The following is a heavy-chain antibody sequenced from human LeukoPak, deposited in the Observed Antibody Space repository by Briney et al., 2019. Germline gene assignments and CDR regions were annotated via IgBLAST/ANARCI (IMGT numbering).Heavy chain of an antibody. CDR1: GFTFSSYA. Sequence: PGGSLRLSCAASGFTFSSYAMSWVRQAPGKGLEWVAVISYDGSKKYYADSVKGRFTISRDNSKNTLHLQMNSLRAEDTAVYYCANSGSYARGPFDYWGQGTLVTVSS. CDR2: ISYDGSKK. CDR3: ANSGSYARGPFDY. D-gene: IGHD1-26*01. J-gene: IGHJ4*02. V-gene: IGHV3-30-3*01.